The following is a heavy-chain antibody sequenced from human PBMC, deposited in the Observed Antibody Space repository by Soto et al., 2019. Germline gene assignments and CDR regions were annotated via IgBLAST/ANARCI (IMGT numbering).Heavy chain of an antibody. Sequence: GGSLRLSCAASGFTFSSYGMHWVRQAPGKGLEWVAVISYDGSNKYYADSVKGRFTISRDNSKNTLYLQMNSLRAEDMAVYYCAKDLIIDYAFDIWGQGTMVTVSS. CDR1: GFTFSSYG. J-gene: IGHJ3*02. CDR2: ISYDGSNK. D-gene: IGHD4-17*01. CDR3: AKDLIIDYAFDI. V-gene: IGHV3-30*18.